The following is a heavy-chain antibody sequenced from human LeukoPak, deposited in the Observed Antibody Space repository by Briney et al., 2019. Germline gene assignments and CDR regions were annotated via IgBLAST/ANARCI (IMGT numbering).Heavy chain of an antibody. Sequence: SQTLSLTCTVSGGSISSGSYYWTWIRQPAGKGLEWIGRIYTSGSTNYNPSLKSRVTISVDTSKNQFSLKLSSVTAADTAVYYCASMVRGVIRKYYYYYYMDVWGKGTTVTISS. CDR3: ASMVRGVIRKYYYYYYMDV. D-gene: IGHD3-10*01. V-gene: IGHV4-61*02. CDR1: GGSISSGSYY. CDR2: IYTSGST. J-gene: IGHJ6*03.